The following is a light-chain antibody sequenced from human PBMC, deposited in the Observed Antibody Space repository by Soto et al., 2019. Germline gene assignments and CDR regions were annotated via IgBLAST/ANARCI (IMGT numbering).Light chain of an antibody. CDR2: GAS. J-gene: IGKJ1*01. Sequence: ESVLTQSPGTLSLSPGERATLSCRASQSVSSSYLAGYQQKPGQAPRLLIYGASSRATGIPDRFSGSGSGTHFTLTMTRLEPEDFAVYYCQQYGSAPWTFGQGTKVEIK. CDR1: QSVSSSY. CDR3: QQYGSAPWT. V-gene: IGKV3-20*01.